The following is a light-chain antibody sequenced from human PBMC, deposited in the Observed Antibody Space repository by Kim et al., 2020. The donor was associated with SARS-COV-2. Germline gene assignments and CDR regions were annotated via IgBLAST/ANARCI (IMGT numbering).Light chain of an antibody. V-gene: IGLV3-27*01. J-gene: IGLJ3*02. Sequence: SYELTQPSSVSVSPGQTASITCSGDVLAKKSARWFQQKPGQAPVLVIYKDSERPSGIPERFSGSRSGTTVILTISEAQVEDEADYYCYSAAYNKRV. CDR1: VLAKKS. CDR2: KDS. CDR3: YSAAYNKRV.